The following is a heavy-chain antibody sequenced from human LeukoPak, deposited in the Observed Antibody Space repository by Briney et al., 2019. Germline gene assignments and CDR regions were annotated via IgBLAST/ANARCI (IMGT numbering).Heavy chain of an antibody. Sequence: TRGSTNHNPSLKSRVTISVDTSHNQFSLKLSSVTAADTAVYYCAREWSAAGYCSSTSCYSIFDYWGQGTLVTVSS. D-gene: IGHD2-2*01. J-gene: IGHJ4*02. CDR2: TRGST. V-gene: IGHV4-61*02. CDR3: AREWSAAGYCSSTSCYSIFDY.